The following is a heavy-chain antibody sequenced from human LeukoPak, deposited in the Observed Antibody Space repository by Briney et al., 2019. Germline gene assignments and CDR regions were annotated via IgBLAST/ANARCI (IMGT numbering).Heavy chain of an antibody. CDR2: IYHSGST. V-gene: IGHV4-30-2*01. D-gene: IGHD4-17*01. Sequence: SETLSLTCAVSGGSISSGGYSWSWIRQPPGKGLEWIGYIYHSGSTYYNPSLKSRVTISVDRSKNQFSLKLSSVTAADTAMYYCARGNTVTGYYGMDVWGQGTTVTVSS. CDR1: GGSISSGGYS. J-gene: IGHJ6*02. CDR3: ARGNTVTGYYGMDV.